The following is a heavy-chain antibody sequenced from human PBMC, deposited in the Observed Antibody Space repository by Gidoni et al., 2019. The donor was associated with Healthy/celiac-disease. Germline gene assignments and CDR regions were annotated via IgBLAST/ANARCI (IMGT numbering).Heavy chain of an antibody. Sequence: QVTLKESGPVLVKPTETLTLTCTVSGFSLSNARMGVSWIRQPPGKALEWLAHIFSNDEKSYSTSLKSRLTISKDTSKSQVVLTMTNMDPVDTATYYCARINRLHRAMTTVVTPGDYWGQGTLVTVSS. CDR3: ARINRLHRAMTTVVTPGDY. J-gene: IGHJ4*02. CDR1: GFSLSNARMG. D-gene: IGHD4-17*01. V-gene: IGHV2-26*01. CDR2: IFSNDEK.